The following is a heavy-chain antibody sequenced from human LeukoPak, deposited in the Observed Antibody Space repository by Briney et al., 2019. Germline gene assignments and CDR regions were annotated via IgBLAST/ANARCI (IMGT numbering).Heavy chain of an antibody. CDR1: AFTFSTYA. CDR2: KSYDGSNK. V-gene: IGHV3-30*08. J-gene: IGHJ4*02. Sequence: PGGSLILSCAASAFTFSTYAIDSVRQAPGKGLEWVAFKSYDGSNKYYADSVKGRFTISRDNSKNTLYLQVNSLGPEETAVYYCARRVSGYDYFDIGYWGQGTLVTVSS. D-gene: IGHD5-12*01. CDR3: ARRVSGYDYFDIGY.